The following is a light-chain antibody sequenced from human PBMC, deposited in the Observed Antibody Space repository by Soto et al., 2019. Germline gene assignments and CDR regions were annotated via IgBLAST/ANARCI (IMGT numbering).Light chain of an antibody. V-gene: IGKV1-17*01. CDR2: LAY. CDR1: QDIRND. CDR3: LHHNNYPLT. Sequence: DIQMTPSPSSLSASVGDRVTITCRESQDIRNDLRCYQQKPGKAPKWLISLAYNMQGGVPSRFSGSRSGTEFTLTISSLQPEDFATYFCLHHNNYPLTFGGGTKGETK. J-gene: IGKJ4*02.